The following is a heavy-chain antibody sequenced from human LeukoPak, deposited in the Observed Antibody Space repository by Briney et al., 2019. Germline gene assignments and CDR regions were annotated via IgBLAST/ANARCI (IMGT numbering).Heavy chain of an antibody. CDR1: GGTFISYT. Sequence: SVNVSCKASGGTFISYTISWVRQAPGQGLEWMGRIIPILGIANYAQKFQGRVTITADKSTSTAYMELSSLRSEDTAVYYCARSSGWSLNWFDPWGQGTLVTVSS. J-gene: IGHJ5*02. CDR2: IIPILGIA. V-gene: IGHV1-69*02. D-gene: IGHD6-19*01. CDR3: ARSSGWSLNWFDP.